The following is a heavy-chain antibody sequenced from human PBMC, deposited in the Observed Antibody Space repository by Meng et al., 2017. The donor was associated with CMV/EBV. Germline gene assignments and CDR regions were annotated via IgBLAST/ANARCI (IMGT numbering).Heavy chain of an antibody. J-gene: IGHJ4*02. V-gene: IGHV4-4*07. CDR2: IYSSGST. Sequence: SETLSLTCSVPDGSISSPVWSWIRQPAVKGLEWIGRIYSSGSTNYNPSLKSRVTMSVDTSKNQYSLQLNSVTAADTAVYYCASLGGGYWGQGTLVTVSS. CDR3: ASLGGGY. CDR1: DGSISSPV. D-gene: IGHD3-16*01.